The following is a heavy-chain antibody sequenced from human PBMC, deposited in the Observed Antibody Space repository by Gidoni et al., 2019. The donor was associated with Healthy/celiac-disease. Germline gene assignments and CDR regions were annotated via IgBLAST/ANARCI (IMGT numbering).Heavy chain of an antibody. J-gene: IGHJ4*02. CDR3: ARENDILTGGFDY. Sequence: EVQLVESGGGLVQSGGSLSLSCVASGFTFSSYWMNWVRQAPGKGLVWLSRINSKGSTTNYADSVKGRFTIFSDNAKNTLYLQMNSLRAEDTALYYCARENDILTGGFDYWGQGTLVTVSS. CDR2: INSKGSTT. CDR1: GFTFSSYW. D-gene: IGHD3-9*01. V-gene: IGHV3-74*01.